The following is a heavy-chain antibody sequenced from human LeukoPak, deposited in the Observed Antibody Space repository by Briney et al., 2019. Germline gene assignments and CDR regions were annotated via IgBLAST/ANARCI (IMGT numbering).Heavy chain of an antibody. CDR1: GFTFGDYA. V-gene: IGHV3-49*04. CDR2: IRSKAYGGTT. Sequence: GGSLRLSCTASGFTFGDYAMSWVRQAPGKGLEWVGFIRSKAYGGTTEYAASVKGRFTISRDDSKSIAYLQMNSLKTEDTAVYYCTRERESGRYCSSTSCYGLDAFDIWGQGTMVTVSS. CDR3: TRERESGRYCSSTSCYGLDAFDI. D-gene: IGHD2-2*01. J-gene: IGHJ3*02.